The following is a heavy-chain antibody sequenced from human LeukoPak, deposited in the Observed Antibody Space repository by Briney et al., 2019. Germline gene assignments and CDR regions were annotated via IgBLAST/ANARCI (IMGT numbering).Heavy chain of an antibody. CDR2: INPNSGGT. V-gene: IGHV1-2*02. D-gene: IGHD3/OR15-3a*01. CDR1: GYTFTGYY. J-gene: IGHJ4*02. CDR3: ARDLGLGIFDY. Sequence: ASVKVSCKASGYTFTGYYMHWVRQAPGQGLEWMGWINPNSGGTNYAQKIQGRVTMTRDTSISTAYMELSRLRSDDTAVYYCARDLGLGIFDYWGQGTLVTVSS.